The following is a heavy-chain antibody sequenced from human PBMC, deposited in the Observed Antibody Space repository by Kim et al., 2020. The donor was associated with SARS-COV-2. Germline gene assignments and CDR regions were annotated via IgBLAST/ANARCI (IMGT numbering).Heavy chain of an antibody. CDR3: ARADSYDY. V-gene: IGHV3-21*01. J-gene: IGHJ4*02. CDR2: SSYI. Sequence: SSYIYYADSVKGRFTISRDNAKNSLYLQMNSLRAEETAVYYCARADSYDYWGQGTLVTVSS. D-gene: IGHD1-26*01.